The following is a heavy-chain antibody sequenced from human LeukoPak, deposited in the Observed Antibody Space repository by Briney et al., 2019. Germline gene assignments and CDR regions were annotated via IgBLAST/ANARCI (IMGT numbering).Heavy chain of an antibody. D-gene: IGHD3-10*01. Sequence: PETLSLTCAVSGGAISSYDSSWIRQSPGKGLGWIGYIYYSGSTNHNPSLKSRVTISVDTSKNQFSLKLSSVTAADTAVYYCARSTMVRGVIRKDAIDMWGQGTMVTVSS. J-gene: IGHJ3*02. CDR3: ARSTMVRGVIRKDAIDM. CDR2: IYYSGST. V-gene: IGHV4-59*01. CDR1: GGAISSYD.